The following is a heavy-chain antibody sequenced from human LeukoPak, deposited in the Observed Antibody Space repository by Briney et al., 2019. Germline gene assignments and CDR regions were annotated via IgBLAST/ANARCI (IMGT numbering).Heavy chain of an antibody. V-gene: IGHV1-46*01. CDR1: GHTFSRSY. Sequence: ASVKVSCKASGHTFSRSYMHWVRQAPGQGLEWMGVINPSGTWTSYAQKFRGRITMTRDMSTTTDYMELRSLGFEDTAVYYCAKDNSVGDIAWWFDPWGQGTLVTVSS. CDR3: AKDNSVGDIAWWFDP. J-gene: IGHJ5*02. CDR2: INPSGTWT. D-gene: IGHD1-26*01.